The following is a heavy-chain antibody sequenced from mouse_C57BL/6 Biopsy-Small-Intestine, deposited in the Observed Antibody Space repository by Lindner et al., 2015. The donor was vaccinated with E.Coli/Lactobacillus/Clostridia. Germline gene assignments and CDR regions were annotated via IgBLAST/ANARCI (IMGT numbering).Heavy chain of an antibody. CDR3: ARVAKGRFLEVSWFDP. Sequence: SVKVSCKASGYTFNAYYIHWVRQAPGQGLEWMGWINPNNGVTKYAQKFQGRVTMTRDRYISTAYMELIRLTSDDTAVYHCARVAKGRFLEVSWFDPWGQGTLVTVSS. J-gene: IGHJ4*01. CDR1: GYTFNAYY. D-gene: IGHD6-2*01. V-gene: IGHV1-18*01. CDR2: INPNNGVT.